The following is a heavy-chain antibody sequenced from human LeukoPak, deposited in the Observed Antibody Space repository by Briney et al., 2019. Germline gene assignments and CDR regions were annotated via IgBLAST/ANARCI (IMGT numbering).Heavy chain of an antibody. CDR2: INSDGSST. D-gene: IGHD3-9*01. J-gene: IGHJ5*02. CDR3: AKVRGYYDILTGYHHWFDP. CDR1: GFTFSSYW. Sequence: GGSLRLSCAASGFTFSSYWMHWVRQVPGKGLVWVPRINSDGSSTTYADSVKGRFTISRDNSKNTLYLQMNSLRAEDTAVYYCAKVRGYYDILTGYHHWFDPWGQGTLVTVSS. V-gene: IGHV3-74*01.